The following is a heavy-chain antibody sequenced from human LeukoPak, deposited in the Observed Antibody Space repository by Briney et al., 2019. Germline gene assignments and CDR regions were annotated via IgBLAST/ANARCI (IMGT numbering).Heavy chain of an antibody. CDR1: GYTLTDYY. CDR3: ARSRFPGKDY. Sequence: ASVKVSCKASGYTLTDYYMHWVRQAPGQGLEWMGWINPITGGTNYAQNFQGRVTMTRGTSISTAYMELSRLRSDDTAVYYCARSRFPGKDYGGQATLVTVSS. CDR2: INPITGGT. V-gene: IGHV1-2*02. J-gene: IGHJ4*02. D-gene: IGHD1-14*01.